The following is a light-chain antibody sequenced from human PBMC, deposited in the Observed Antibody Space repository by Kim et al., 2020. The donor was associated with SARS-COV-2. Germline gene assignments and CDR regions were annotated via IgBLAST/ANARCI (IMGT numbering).Light chain of an antibody. CDR1: SNNVGNQG. Sequence: QAGLTQPPSVSKDLRQTATLTCTGNSNNVGNQGAAWLQQHQGHPPKVLFYRNNKRPSGISERLSASRSGNTASLTITGLQPEDEADYYCSAWDRSLRGWVFCGGTQLTV. J-gene: IGLJ3*02. CDR2: RNN. V-gene: IGLV10-54*01. CDR3: SAWDRSLRGWV.